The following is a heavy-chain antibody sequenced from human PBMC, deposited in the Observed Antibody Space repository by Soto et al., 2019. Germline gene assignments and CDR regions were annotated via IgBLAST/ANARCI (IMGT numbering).Heavy chain of an antibody. J-gene: IGHJ5*02. CDR2: INHSGST. CDR3: ARGWYRRAWFDP. Sequence: QVQLQQWGAGLLKPSETLSLTCGVYGGSFSGYYWSWIRQPPGKGLEWIGQINHSGSTNYNPSLKSRVTISVDTSKNQFSLKLSSMTAADTAVYYCARGWYRRAWFDPWGQGALVTVSS. CDR1: GGSFSGYY. D-gene: IGHD1-26*01. V-gene: IGHV4-34*01.